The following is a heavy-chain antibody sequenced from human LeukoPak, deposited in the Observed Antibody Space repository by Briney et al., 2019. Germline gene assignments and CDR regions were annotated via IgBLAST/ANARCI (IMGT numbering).Heavy chain of an antibody. D-gene: IGHD3-3*01. J-gene: IGHJ4*02. V-gene: IGHV3-23*01. CDR2: ISGSGGST. Sequence: PGGSLRLSCAASGITFSSYAMSWVRQAPGKGLEWVSAISGSGGSTYYADSVKGRFTISRDNSKNTLYLQMNSLRAEDTAVYYCAKRQRSYDFWSGPLDYWGQGTLVTVSS. CDR1: GITFSSYA. CDR3: AKRQRSYDFWSGPLDY.